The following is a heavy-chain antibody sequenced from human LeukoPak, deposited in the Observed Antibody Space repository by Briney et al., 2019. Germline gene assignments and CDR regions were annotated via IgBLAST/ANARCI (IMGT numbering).Heavy chain of an antibody. CDR1: GGSISSYH. J-gene: IGHJ4*02. V-gene: IGHV4-4*07. CDR2: IYTSGST. D-gene: IGHD5-18*01. Sequence: SETLSLTCTVSGGSISSYHWSWIRQPAGKGLEWIGRIYTSGSTNYNPSLMSRVTMSVDTSKNQFSLKLSSVTAADTAVYYCARDRVKYSYGGVQDYFDYWGQGTLVTVSS. CDR3: ARDRVKYSYGGVQDYFDY.